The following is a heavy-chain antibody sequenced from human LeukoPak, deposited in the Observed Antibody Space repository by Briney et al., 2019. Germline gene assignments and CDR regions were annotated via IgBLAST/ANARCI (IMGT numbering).Heavy chain of an antibody. CDR2: FDPEDGET. CDR1: AYTLTYLS. Sequence: ASVKVSRNVSAYTLTYLSMYWVRHAPGKGQEWMGGFDPEDGETNYAQKFQGRVTMTEDTSTDTAYMQLSSLRSEDTAVYYCATDAVGVWTPIHYWGQGTLVTVSS. V-gene: IGHV1-24*01. D-gene: IGHD2-8*02. CDR3: ATDAVGVWTPIHY. J-gene: IGHJ4*02.